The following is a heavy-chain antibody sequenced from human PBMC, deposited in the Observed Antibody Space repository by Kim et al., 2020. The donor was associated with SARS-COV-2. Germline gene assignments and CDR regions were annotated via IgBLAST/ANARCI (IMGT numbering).Heavy chain of an antibody. D-gene: IGHD6-13*01. V-gene: IGHV3-30*04. CDR2: ISYDGSNK. Sequence: GGSLRLSCAASGFTFSSYAMHWVRQAPGKGLEWVAVISYDGSNKYYADSVKGRFTISRDNSKNTLYLQMNSLRAEDTAVYYCARDLLDYSSSPPYYYYYYYGMDVWGQGTTVTVSS. CDR3: ARDLLDYSSSPPYYYYYYYGMDV. CDR1: GFTFSSYA. J-gene: IGHJ6*02.